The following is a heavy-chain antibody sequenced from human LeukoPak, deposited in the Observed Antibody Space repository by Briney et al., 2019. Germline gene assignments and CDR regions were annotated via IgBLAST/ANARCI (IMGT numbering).Heavy chain of an antibody. CDR2: IYPSGST. CDR1: GGSVSSGGYY. J-gene: IGHJ4*02. D-gene: IGHD6-6*01. CDR3: ARDYSSSSEVDY. V-gene: IGHV4-30-2*01. Sequence: SETLSLTCTVSGGSVSSGGYYWSWIRQPPGKGLEWIGYIYPSGSTFYNPSLKSRVTISVDRSKNQFFLRLSSVTVADTAVYYCARDYSSSSEVDYWGQGTLVTVSS.